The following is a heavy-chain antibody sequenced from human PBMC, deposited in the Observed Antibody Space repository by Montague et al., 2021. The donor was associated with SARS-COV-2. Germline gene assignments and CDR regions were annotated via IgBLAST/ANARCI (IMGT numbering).Heavy chain of an antibody. D-gene: IGHD3-9*01. CDR3: AKDFLAHDILTGCHY. Sequence: SLRLSCAASGFTFSSYAMSWVRQAPGKGLEWVSAISGSGGSTYYADSVKGRFTISRDNSKNTLYLQMNSLRAEDTAVYYCAKDFLAHDILTGCHYWGQGTLVTVSS. CDR1: GFTFSSYA. J-gene: IGHJ4*02. CDR2: ISGSGGST. V-gene: IGHV3-23*01.